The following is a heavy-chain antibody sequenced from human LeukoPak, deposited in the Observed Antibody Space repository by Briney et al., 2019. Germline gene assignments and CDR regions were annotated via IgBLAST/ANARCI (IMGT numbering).Heavy chain of an antibody. CDR2: IIPILGIA. V-gene: IGHV1-69*02. D-gene: IGHD3-10*01. Sequence: SVKVSCKASGGTFSSYTINWVRQAPGQGLEWMGRIIPILGIANYAQKFQGRVTITADKSTSTAYMELSSLRSEDTAVYYCARAITMVRGVIPGVWGQGTTVPVSS. J-gene: IGHJ6*02. CDR1: GGTFSSYT. CDR3: ARAITMVRGVIPGV.